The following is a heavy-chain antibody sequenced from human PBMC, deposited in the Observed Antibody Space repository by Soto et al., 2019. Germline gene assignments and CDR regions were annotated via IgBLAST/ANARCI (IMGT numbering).Heavy chain of an antibody. Sequence: PSPTLSLPCVISGDSVSSDITSWNWIRQSPSRGLEWLGRTYYRSKWFHDYAASVKSRITINPDTSKNQFSLELDSMTPEDTAVYYCARGNALDVWGQGTVVTVSS. CDR2: TYYRSKWFH. CDR1: GDSVSSDITS. J-gene: IGHJ3*01. D-gene: IGHD3-10*01. V-gene: IGHV6-1*01. CDR3: ARGNALDV.